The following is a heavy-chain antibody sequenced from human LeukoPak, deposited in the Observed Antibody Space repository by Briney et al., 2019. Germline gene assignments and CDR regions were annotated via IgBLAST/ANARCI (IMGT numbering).Heavy chain of an antibody. J-gene: IGHJ2*01. Sequence: SETLSLTGTVSGGSISSGVYYWSWIRQHPGKGLEWIGYIYYSGSTYYNPSLKSRVTISVYTSKNQFSLKLSSVTAADTAVYYCVRDRGRKYRLRYWYFDPWGRGTLVTVSS. D-gene: IGHD2-2*01. CDR2: IYYSGST. CDR3: VRDRGRKYRLRYWYFDP. V-gene: IGHV4-31*03. CDR1: GGSISSGVYY.